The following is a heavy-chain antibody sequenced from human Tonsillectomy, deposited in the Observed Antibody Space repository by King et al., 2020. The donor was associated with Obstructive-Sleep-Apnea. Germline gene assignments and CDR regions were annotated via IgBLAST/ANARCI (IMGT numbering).Heavy chain of an antibody. J-gene: IGHJ6*02. V-gene: IGHV4-59*01. Sequence: QLQESGPGLVKPSETLSLTCTVSGASITTYHWSWVRRPPGKGLEWIGYIYSSGAARYNPSLKSRVTISVDTSKNQFSLKLNSMTAADTAVYYCARDRTTPRGGDAFYNYGMDVWGQGTTVNVS. CDR2: IYSSGAA. CDR1: GASITTYH. D-gene: IGHD2-21*01. CDR3: ARDRTTPRGGDAFYNYGMDV.